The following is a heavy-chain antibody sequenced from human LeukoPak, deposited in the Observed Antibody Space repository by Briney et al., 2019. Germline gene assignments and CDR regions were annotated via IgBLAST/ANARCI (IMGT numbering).Heavy chain of an antibody. CDR1: VYTFTGYY. D-gene: IGHD6-13*01. CDR3: ARARTPGIAADPFDY. CDR2: INPNSGGT. V-gene: IGHV1-2*02. Sequence: ASVKVSCKASVYTFTGYYMHWVRQAPGQGLEWMGWINPNSGGTNYAQKFQGRVTMTRDTSISTAYMELSRLRSDDTAVYYCARARTPGIAADPFDYWGQGTLVTVSS. J-gene: IGHJ4*02.